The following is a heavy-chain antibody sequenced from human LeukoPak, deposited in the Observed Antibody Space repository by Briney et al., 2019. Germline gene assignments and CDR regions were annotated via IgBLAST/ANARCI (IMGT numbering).Heavy chain of an antibody. CDR1: GASTIAYY. D-gene: IGHD2-2*01. V-gene: IGHV4-59*08. CDR2: IIYNGNM. J-gene: IGHJ4*02. Sequence: WETLSLTCSVSGASTIAYYWSWIRQPPGKGLECIGYIIYNGNMSYTPSLKSRVTISIDTSKNQFSLTLTSVTAADTAVYYCARHRYCTSTSCTFYFDSWGQGRLVTVAS. CDR3: ARHRYCTSTSCTFYFDS.